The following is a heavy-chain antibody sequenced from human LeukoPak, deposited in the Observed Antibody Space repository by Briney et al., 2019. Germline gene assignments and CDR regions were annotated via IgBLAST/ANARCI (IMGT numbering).Heavy chain of an antibody. Sequence: PSETLSLTCAVSGGSINNVNWWSWVRQPPGKGLEWIGEMYHTGTTNYNPSLKSRVTMSVDRSKNQVSLKLSSVTAADTAVYYCARWFGSGSYHTNYYHYGMDVWGKGTTVTVSS. CDR1: GGSINNVNW. V-gene: IGHV4-4*02. J-gene: IGHJ6*04. CDR2: MYHTGTT. CDR3: ARWFGSGSYHTNYYHYGMDV. D-gene: IGHD3-10*01.